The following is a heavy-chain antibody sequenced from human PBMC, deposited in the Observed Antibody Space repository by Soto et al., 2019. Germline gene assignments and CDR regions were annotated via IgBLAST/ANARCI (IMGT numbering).Heavy chain of an antibody. Sequence: QVQLQESGPGLVKPSQTLSLTCTVSGGSISSGDYYWSWIRQPPGKGLEWIGYIYYSGSTYYNPSLKSRVTISVDTSKNQFSLKLSSVTAADTAVYYCARAYRTMIVEGRNAFDIWGQGTMVTVSS. CDR2: IYYSGST. D-gene: IGHD3-22*01. J-gene: IGHJ3*02. CDR1: GGSISSGDYY. V-gene: IGHV4-30-4*01. CDR3: ARAYRTMIVEGRNAFDI.